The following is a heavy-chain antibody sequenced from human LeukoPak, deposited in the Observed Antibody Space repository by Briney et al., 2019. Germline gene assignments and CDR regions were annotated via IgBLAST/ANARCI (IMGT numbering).Heavy chain of an antibody. CDR3: VRHDWFDP. J-gene: IGHJ5*02. V-gene: IGHV3-66*04. CDR1: GFTVSSDY. Sequence: PGGSLRLSCAVSGFTVSSDYMSWVRQAPGKGLEWVSVMYSGGSTYYADSAKGRFTISRDNSKNTLYLQMNSLRAEDTAVYYCVRHDWFDPWGRGTRVTVSS. CDR2: MYSGGST.